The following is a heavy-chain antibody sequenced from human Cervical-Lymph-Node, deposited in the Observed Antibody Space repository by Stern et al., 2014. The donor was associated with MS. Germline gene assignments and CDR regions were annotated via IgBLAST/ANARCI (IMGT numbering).Heavy chain of an antibody. CDR1: GFNFSSYW. CDR3: ARGVGDY. CDR2: INNNGSGT. Sequence: EVQLVESGGGLVQPGGSLRLSCAASGFNFSSYWMHWVRHSPEKGLFWVSQINNNGSGTSYADSVKGRFSISRDNTKNMLYLRMTSLRAEDTAVYYCARGVGDYWGQGARVTVSS. V-gene: IGHV3-74*02. J-gene: IGHJ4*02. D-gene: IGHD3-16*01.